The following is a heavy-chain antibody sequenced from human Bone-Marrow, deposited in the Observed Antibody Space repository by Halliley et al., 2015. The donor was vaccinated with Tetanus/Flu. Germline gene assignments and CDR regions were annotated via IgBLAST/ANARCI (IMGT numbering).Heavy chain of an antibody. Sequence: LQGVSVIYSGGSTYYTDSVRGRFTISTDSSKNALYLQMNSLRAGDTAVYYCARRVAPWYHFDYWGQGTLVTVSS. J-gene: IGHJ4*02. D-gene: IGHD6-13*01. CDR2: IYSGGST. CDR3: ARRVAPWYHFDY. V-gene: IGHV3-53*01.